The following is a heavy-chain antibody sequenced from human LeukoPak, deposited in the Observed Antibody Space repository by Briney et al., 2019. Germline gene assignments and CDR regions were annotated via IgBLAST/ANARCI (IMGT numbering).Heavy chain of an antibody. CDR1: GFTFSSYS. V-gene: IGHV3-21*04. J-gene: IGHJ4*02. D-gene: IGHD3-3*01. CDR2: ISSSSYI. CDR3: ARGRGLGVVSPYFDY. Sequence: PGGSLRLSCAASGFTFSSYSMNWVRQAPGKGLEWVSSISSSSYIYYADSVKGRFTISRDNAKNSLCLQMNSLRAEDTAVYYCARGRGLGVVSPYFDYWGQGTLVTVSS.